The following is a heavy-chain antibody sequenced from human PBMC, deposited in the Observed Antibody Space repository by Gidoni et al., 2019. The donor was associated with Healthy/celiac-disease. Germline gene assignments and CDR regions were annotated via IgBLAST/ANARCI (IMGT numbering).Heavy chain of an antibody. CDR2: IKQAGSEK. CDR3: ARERGGYAP. D-gene: IGHD3-22*01. Sequence: EVQLVESGGGLVQPGGSLRLSCAASGFTFSSYWMSWVRQAPGNGLEGVANIKQAGSEKYYVDSVKGRFTISRDNAKNSLYLQMNSLRAEDTAVYYCARERGGYAPWGQGTLVTVSS. CDR1: GFTFSSYW. V-gene: IGHV3-7*03. J-gene: IGHJ5*02.